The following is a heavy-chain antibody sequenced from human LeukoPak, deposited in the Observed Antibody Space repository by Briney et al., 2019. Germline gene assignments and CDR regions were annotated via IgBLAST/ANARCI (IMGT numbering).Heavy chain of an antibody. CDR2: ISYDGSNK. Sequence: GGSLRLSCAASGFTVSSNYMSWVRQAPGKGLEWVAVISYDGSNKYYADSVKGRFTISRDNSKNTLYLQMNSLRAEDTAVYYCARDSEDSSSALDYWGQGTLVTVSS. CDR3: ARDSEDSSSALDY. CDR1: GFTVSSNY. V-gene: IGHV3-30*03. J-gene: IGHJ4*02. D-gene: IGHD6-13*01.